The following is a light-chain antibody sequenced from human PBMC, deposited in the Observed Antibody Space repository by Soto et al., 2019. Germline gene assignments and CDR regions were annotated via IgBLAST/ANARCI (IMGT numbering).Light chain of an antibody. CDR1: RSDVGSYNS. J-gene: IGLJ3*02. Sequence: QSALTQPASVSGSPGQSITISCTGTRSDVGSYNSIAWYQQLPGKAPRVMIFEVTKRPSGISNRFSGSKSGSTASLTISGLQAEDEADYFCFSYAGSSIWVFGGWTQLTVL. CDR3: FSYAGSSIWV. CDR2: EVT. V-gene: IGLV2-23*02.